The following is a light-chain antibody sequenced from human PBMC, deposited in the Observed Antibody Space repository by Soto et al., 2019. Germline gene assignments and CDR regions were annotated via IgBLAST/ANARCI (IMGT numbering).Light chain of an antibody. CDR1: SSDVGGYNY. Sequence: QSVLTQPPSASGAPGQSVTISCTGTSSDVGGYNYVSWYQQHPGKAPKLMIYEVSERPSGVPDRFSGSRSGNTASLTVSGLQAEDEADYYCSSYTGSNNYVFGTGTKVT. J-gene: IGLJ1*01. V-gene: IGLV2-8*01. CDR2: EVS. CDR3: SSYTGSNNYV.